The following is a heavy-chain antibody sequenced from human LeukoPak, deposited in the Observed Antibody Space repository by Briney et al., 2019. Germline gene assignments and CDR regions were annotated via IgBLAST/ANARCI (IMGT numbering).Heavy chain of an antibody. V-gene: IGHV1-2*06. D-gene: IGHD2-15*01. Sequence: ASVKVSCKASGYTFTGYYMHWVRQAPGQGLEWMGRINPNSGGTNYAQKFQGRVTMTRDTSTSTVYMELRSLRFEDTAVYYCARSGGWNYYGMDVWGQGTTVTVSS. CDR3: ARSGGWNYYGMDV. J-gene: IGHJ6*02. CDR1: GYTFTGYY. CDR2: INPNSGGT.